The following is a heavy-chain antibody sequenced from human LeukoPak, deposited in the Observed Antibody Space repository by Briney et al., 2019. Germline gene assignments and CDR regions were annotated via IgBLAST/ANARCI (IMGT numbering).Heavy chain of an antibody. V-gene: IGHV4-34*01. D-gene: IGHD3-3*01. CDR1: GGSVSGYY. Sequence: SETLSVTCAVYGGSVSGYYWSWIRQPPGKGLEWIGEISHRGRTHYNPSLKGRVTMSVDTSKNQFALEVDSVTAADTAVYYCARIPLYFLEPFDYWGQGILVTVSS. CDR3: ARIPLYFLEPFDY. J-gene: IGHJ4*02. CDR2: ISHRGRT.